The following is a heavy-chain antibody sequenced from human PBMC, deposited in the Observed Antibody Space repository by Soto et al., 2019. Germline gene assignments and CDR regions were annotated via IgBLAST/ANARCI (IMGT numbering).Heavy chain of an antibody. CDR3: ASSSLYGMDV. CDR2: IRGFSPYT. J-gene: IGHJ6*02. V-gene: IGHV3-21*01. Sequence: LRLSCISSGFTFRTYTMNWVRQAPGKGLEWVSGIRGFSPYTFYAESVKGRFTISRDNAKNSLYLQMNSLRAEDTAVYYCASSSLYGMDVWGQGTTVTVSS. CDR1: GFTFRTYT.